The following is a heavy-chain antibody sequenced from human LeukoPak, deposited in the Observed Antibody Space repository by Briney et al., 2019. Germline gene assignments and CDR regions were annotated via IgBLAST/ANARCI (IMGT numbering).Heavy chain of an antibody. J-gene: IGHJ4*02. Sequence: GASVKVSCKASGYTFTSYGISWVRQAPGQGLEWMGWISAYNGNTNSAQKLQGRVTMTTDTSTSTAYMELRSLRSDATAVYYCARVRGYSSSWYFDYWGQGTLVTVSS. CDR3: ARVRGYSSSWYFDY. CDR2: ISAYNGNT. V-gene: IGHV1-18*01. CDR1: GYTFTSYG. D-gene: IGHD6-13*01.